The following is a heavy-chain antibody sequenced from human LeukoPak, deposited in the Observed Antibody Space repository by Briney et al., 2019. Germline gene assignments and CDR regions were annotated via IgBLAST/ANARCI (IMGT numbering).Heavy chain of an antibody. CDR3: ARDTGDDSSGYLDY. J-gene: IGHJ4*02. V-gene: IGHV4-39*02. D-gene: IGHD3-22*01. Sequence: ASETLSLTCTVSGGSISSSSYYWGWIRQPPGKGLEWIGSIYYSGSTYYNPSLKSRVTISVDTSKNQFSLKLSSVTAADTAVYYCARDTGDDSSGYLDYWGQGTLVTVSS. CDR2: IYYSGST. CDR1: GGSISSSSYY.